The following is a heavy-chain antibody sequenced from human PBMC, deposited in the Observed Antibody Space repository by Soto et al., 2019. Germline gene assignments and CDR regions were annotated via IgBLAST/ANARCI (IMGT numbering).Heavy chain of an antibody. J-gene: IGHJ4*01. D-gene: IGHD3-3*01. CDR3: VRHGSG. V-gene: IGHV3-23*01. CDR1: GFTFNTYD. CDR2: IATTGETT. Sequence: EVQLLESGGGLVQPGGSLRLSCAASGFTFNTYDMSWARQAPGTGLEWVSSIATTGETTFYADSVTGRFPIARESAKHTLFLQMYTLRADDTAIYYCVRHGSGWGHGTLVTVSS.